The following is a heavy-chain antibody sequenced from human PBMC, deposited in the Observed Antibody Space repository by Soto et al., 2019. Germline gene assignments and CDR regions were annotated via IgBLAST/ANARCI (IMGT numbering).Heavy chain of an antibody. CDR1: GGSISSSSYY. D-gene: IGHD3-3*02. J-gene: IGHJ6*02. CDR3: ASLRDGGRHSIYYYYGMDV. V-gene: IGHV4-39*01. Sequence: SETLSLTCTVSGGSISSSSYYWGWIRQPPGKGLEWIGSIYYSGSTYYNPSLKSRVTISVDTSKNQFSLKLSSVTAADTAVYYCASLRDGGRHSIYYYYGMDVWGQGTTVTVSS. CDR2: IYYSGST.